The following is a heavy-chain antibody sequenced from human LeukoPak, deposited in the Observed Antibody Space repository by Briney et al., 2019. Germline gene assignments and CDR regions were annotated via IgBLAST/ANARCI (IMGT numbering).Heavy chain of an antibody. CDR2: IYYSGST. J-gene: IGHJ6*02. Sequence: KPSETLSLTCTVSGGSISSYYWSWIRQPPGKGLEWIGYIYYSGSTNYNPSLKSRVTISVDTSKNQLSLKLSSVTAADTAVYYCARDGGSLYYYGMDVWGQGTTVTVSS. CDR3: ARDGGSLYYYGMDV. V-gene: IGHV4-59*01. D-gene: IGHD1-14*01. CDR1: GGSISSYY.